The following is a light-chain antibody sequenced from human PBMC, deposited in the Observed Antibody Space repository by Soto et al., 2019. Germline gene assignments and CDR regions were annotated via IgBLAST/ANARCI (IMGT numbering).Light chain of an antibody. CDR1: SSNIGSNY. CDR3: AAWDDSLSGPAYV. J-gene: IGLJ1*01. V-gene: IGLV1-47*01. CDR2: RNN. Sequence: QSVLTQPPSASGTPGPRVTISCSGSSSNIGSNYVYWYQQLPGTAPKLLIYRNNQRPSGVPDRFSGSKSGTSASLAISGLRSEDEADYYCAAWDDSLSGPAYVFGTGTKVTVL.